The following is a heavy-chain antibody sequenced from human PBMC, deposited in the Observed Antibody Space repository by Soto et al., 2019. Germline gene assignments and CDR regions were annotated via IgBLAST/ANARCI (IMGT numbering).Heavy chain of an antibody. CDR1: GFTFSSYW. D-gene: IGHD3-10*01. CDR3: ARGXTMVRGVTPYYYYGMDV. CDR2: INQDAHET. Sequence: PGGSLRLSCAASGFTFSSYWMSWVRQAPGRGLEWVANINQDAHETNYVDSLRGRVTISRDNAHNSLYLHMSSLRSEDTAVYYCARGXTMVRGVTPYYYYGMDVWGQGTTVTVSS. J-gene: IGHJ6*02. V-gene: IGHV3-7*03.